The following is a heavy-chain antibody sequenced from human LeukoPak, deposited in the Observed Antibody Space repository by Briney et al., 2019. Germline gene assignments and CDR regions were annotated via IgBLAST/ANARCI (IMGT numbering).Heavy chain of an antibody. CDR2: MNPNSGNT. V-gene: IGHV1-8*02. CDR1: GYTFTSYG. J-gene: IGHJ4*02. CDR3: ARGLQIRSRDGYNYGDFDY. D-gene: IGHD5-12*01. Sequence: GASVKVSCKASGYTFTSYGISWVRQAPGQGLEWMGWMNPNSGNTGYAQKFQGRVTMTRNTSISTAYMELSSLRSEDTAVYYCARGLQIRSRDGYNYGDFDYWGQGTLVTVSS.